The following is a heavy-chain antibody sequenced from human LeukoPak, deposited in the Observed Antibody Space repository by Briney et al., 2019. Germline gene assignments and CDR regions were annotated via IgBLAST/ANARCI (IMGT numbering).Heavy chain of an antibody. J-gene: IGHJ4*02. D-gene: IGHD3-10*01. CDR2: INHSGST. Sequence: SETLSLTCAVYGGSFSGYYWSWIRQPPGKGLEWTGEINHSGSTNYNPSLKSRVTLSVDTSKNQFSLKLSSVTAADTAVYYCARGLRQYYGSGSHFDYWGQGTLVTVSS. CDR1: GGSFSGYY. CDR3: ARGLRQYYGSGSHFDY. V-gene: IGHV4-34*01.